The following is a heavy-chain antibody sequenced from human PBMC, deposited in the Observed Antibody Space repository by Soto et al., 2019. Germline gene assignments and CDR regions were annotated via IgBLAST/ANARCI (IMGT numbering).Heavy chain of an antibody. V-gene: IGHV3-7*05. CDR3: ARDFSLSDGDRNNWFDP. J-gene: IGHJ5*02. D-gene: IGHD3-16*02. CDR1: GFTFSSSW. Sequence: SLRLSCAASGFTFSSSWMSWVRQAPGKGLEWVANIKQDGSEKYYVDSVKGRFTISRDNAKNSLYLQMNSLRAEDTAVYYCARDFSLSDGDRNNWFDPRGQGTLVTVS. CDR2: IKQDGSEK.